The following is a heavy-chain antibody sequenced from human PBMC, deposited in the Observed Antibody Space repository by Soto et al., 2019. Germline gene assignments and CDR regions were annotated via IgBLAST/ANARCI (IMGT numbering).Heavy chain of an antibody. J-gene: IGHJ4*02. V-gene: IGHV1-69*08. CDR2: IIPILGIA. Sequence: QVQLVQSGAEVKKTGSSVTVSCKASGGTFSSYTISWVRQAPGQGLEWMGRIIPILGIANYAQKFKGRVTITADKPTSTAYMELSSLRSEDTAVYYCAREEYYYGSGAFFDYWGQGTLVTVSS. CDR3: AREEYYYGSGAFFDY. CDR1: GGTFSSYT. D-gene: IGHD3-10*01.